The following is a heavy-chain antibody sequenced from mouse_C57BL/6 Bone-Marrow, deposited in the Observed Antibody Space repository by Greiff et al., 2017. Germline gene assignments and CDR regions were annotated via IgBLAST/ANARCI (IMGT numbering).Heavy chain of an antibody. D-gene: IGHD1-1*01. CDR2: IHPNSGST. J-gene: IGHJ2*01. CDR3: ARPPITTVRDY. Sequence: QVQLQQPGAELVKPGASVKLSCKASGYTFTSYWMHWVKQRPGQGLEWIGMIHPNSGSTNYNEKFKSKATLTVDKSSSTAYMQLSSLTSEDSAVYYCARPPITTVRDYWGQGTTLTVSS. CDR1: GYTFTSYW. V-gene: IGHV1-64*01.